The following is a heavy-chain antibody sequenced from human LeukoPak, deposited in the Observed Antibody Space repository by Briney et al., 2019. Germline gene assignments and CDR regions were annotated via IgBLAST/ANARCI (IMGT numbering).Heavy chain of an antibody. CDR1: GDSIGSGYY. CDR3: ARPRWLVRGTFDY. CDR2: IYHSGST. V-gene: IGHV4-38-2*02. J-gene: IGHJ4*02. D-gene: IGHD6-19*01. Sequence: SETLSLTCTVSGDSIGSGYYWGWIRQPPGKGLEWIGNIYHSGSTYYNPSLKSRATISVDTSKNQFSLKLSSVTAADTAVYYCARPRWLVRGTFDYWGQGTLVTVSS.